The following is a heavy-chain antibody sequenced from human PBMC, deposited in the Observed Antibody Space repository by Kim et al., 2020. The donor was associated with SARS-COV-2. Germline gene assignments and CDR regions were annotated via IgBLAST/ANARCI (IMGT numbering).Heavy chain of an antibody. V-gene: IGHV3-53*01. D-gene: IGHD3-22*01. J-gene: IGHJ4*02. CDR3: ARGPDSSGCFDY. Sequence: GGSLRLSCAASGFTVSSNYMSWVRQAPGKVLEWVSVIYSGGSTYYADSVKGRFTISRDNSKNTLYLQMNSLRAEDTAVYYCARGPDSSGCFDYWGQGTLVTVSS. CDR2: IYSGGST. CDR1: GFTVSSNY.